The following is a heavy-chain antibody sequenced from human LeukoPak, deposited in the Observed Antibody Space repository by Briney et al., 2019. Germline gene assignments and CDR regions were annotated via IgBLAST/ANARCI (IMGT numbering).Heavy chain of an antibody. CDR2: INHSGST. J-gene: IGHJ4*02. V-gene: IGHV4-34*01. CDR1: GGSFSGYY. CDR3: ASLSPFDY. Sequence: SETLSLTCAVYGGSFSGYYRSWIRQPPGKGLEWIGEINHSGSTNYNPSLKSRVTISVDTSKNQFSLKLSSVTAADTAVYYCASLSPFDYWGQGTLVTVSS.